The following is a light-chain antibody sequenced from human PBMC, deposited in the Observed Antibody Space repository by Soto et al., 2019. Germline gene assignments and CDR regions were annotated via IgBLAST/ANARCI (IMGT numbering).Light chain of an antibody. V-gene: IGLV2-14*01. Sequence: QSALTQPASVSGSPGQSITISCTGTSSDVGGYNYVSWYQQHPGKAPKLIIYSVTYRPSGVSSRFSGSKSGDTASLTISGLQAEDEADYYCSSHTSSNTVVVGGGTKLTVL. CDR1: SSDVGGYNY. CDR2: SVT. J-gene: IGLJ3*02. CDR3: SSHTSSNTVV.